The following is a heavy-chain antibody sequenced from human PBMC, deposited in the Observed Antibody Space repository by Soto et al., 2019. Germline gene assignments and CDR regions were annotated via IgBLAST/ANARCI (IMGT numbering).Heavy chain of an antibody. J-gene: IGHJ5*02. CDR3: ARMESFGSLNWFDP. V-gene: IGHV1-8*02. D-gene: IGHD5-18*01. CDR1: GYTFTNND. CDR2: MNPGSGDT. Sequence: QVQLVQSGAEVKKPGASVKVSCKASGYTFTNNDVSWVRQATGQGLEWMGWMNPGSGDTGYAQKFQGRVTMTRDTSIAPAYMELNSLTSEDTGMYYCARMESFGSLNWFDPWGQGTLVSVSS.